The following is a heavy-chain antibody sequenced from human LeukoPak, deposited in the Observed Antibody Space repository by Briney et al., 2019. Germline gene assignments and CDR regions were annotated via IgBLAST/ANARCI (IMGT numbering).Heavy chain of an antibody. CDR1: GFPFDVQT. Sequence: GGSLRLSCVASGFPFDVQTMSWVRQAPGKGLAWVASMHEDGRDIFYVDSAKGRFTISRDNSKNSLFLQLNYLRVEDTAMNYCVRGGATRGRFEKWGQGTQVTISS. V-gene: IGHV3-7*01. CDR3: VRGGATRGRFEK. J-gene: IGHJ4*02. D-gene: IGHD3-10*01. CDR2: MHEDGRDI.